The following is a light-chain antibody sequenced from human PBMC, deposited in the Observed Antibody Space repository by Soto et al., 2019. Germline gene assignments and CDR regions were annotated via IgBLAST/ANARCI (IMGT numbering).Light chain of an antibody. V-gene: IGKV3-15*01. CDR1: QSVSSN. J-gene: IGKJ1*01. CDR2: GAS. CDR3: QQYNNCWT. Sequence: EIVMTQSPATLSASPGERATLSCRASQSVSSNLAWYQQKPGQAPRLLIYGASTRDTGIPARFSGSGSGTEFTLTISRLQSEDFAVYYCQQYNNCWTFGQGTKVEIK.